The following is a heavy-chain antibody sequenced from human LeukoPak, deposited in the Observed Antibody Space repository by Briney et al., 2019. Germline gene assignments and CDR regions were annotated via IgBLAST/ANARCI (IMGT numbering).Heavy chain of an antibody. V-gene: IGHV4-39*07. Sequence: MTSETLSLTCTVSGGSISSSSYYWGWIRQPPVKGLEWIGSIYYSGSTYYNPSLKSRVTMSVDTSKNQSSLKLSSVTAADTAVYYCASQLVGATDYWGQGTLVTVSS. J-gene: IGHJ4*02. CDR1: GGSISSSSYY. CDR3: ASQLVGATDY. D-gene: IGHD1-26*01. CDR2: IYYSGST.